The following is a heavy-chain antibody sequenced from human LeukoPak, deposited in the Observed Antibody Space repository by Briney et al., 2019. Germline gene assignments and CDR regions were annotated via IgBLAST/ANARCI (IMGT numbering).Heavy chain of an antibody. V-gene: IGHV1-69*13. D-gene: IGHD3-10*01. J-gene: IGHJ6*03. CDR3: AGGLWFGEFYYYYYYMDV. CDR1: GGIFSSYA. CDR2: IIPIFGTA. Sequence: SVKVSCKAPGGIFSSYAISWVRQAPGQGLEWMGGIIPIFGTANYAQKFQGRVTITADESTSTAYMELSSLRSEDTAVYYCAGGLWFGEFYYYYYYMDVWGKGTTVTVSS.